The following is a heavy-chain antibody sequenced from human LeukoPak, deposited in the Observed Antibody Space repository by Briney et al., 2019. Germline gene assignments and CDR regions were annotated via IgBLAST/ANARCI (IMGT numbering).Heavy chain of an antibody. Sequence: ASVKVSCKASGGTFSSYAISWVRQAPGQGLEWMGGIIPIFGTANYAQKFQGRVTITTDESTSTAYMELSSLRSEDTAVYYCAGGLRGGYFDYWGQGTLVTVSS. CDR2: IIPIFGTA. J-gene: IGHJ4*02. V-gene: IGHV1-69*05. D-gene: IGHD4-17*01. CDR1: GGTFSSYA. CDR3: AGGLRGGYFDY.